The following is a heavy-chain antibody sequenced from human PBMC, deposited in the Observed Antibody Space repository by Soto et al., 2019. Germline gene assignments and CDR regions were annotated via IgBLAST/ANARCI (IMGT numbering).Heavy chain of an antibody. CDR1: VGSISSYY. CDR2: IYTSGST. J-gene: IGHJ5*02. CDR3: ARVEGREGWFDP. Sequence: ASETLSFTCTFSVGSISSYYWGWIRQPAGKGLEWIGRIYTSGSTNYNPSLNSRVTMSVDTSKNQFSLKLSSVTAADTAVYYCARVEGREGWFDPWGQGTMVTVSS. D-gene: IGHD1-1*01. V-gene: IGHV4-4*07.